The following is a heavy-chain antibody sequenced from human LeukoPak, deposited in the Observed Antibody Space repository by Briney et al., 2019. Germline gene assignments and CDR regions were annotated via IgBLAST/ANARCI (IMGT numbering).Heavy chain of an antibody. CDR3: AAQHLYCSSTSCYFDY. CDR1: GFTFSSYW. V-gene: IGHV3-7*01. CDR2: IKQDGSEK. Sequence: GGSLRLSCAASGFTFSSYWMSWVRQAPGKGLEWVANIKQDGSEKYYVDSVKGRFTISRDNAKNTLYLQMNSLRAEDTAEYYCAAQHLYCSSTSCYFDYWGQGTLVTVSS. D-gene: IGHD2-2*01. J-gene: IGHJ4*02.